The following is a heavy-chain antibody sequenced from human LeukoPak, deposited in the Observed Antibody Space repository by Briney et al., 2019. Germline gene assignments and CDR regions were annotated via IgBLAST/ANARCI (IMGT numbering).Heavy chain of an antibody. CDR2: ISGSGGGT. J-gene: IGHJ6*03. CDR1: GLTFGSYA. CDR3: AKADSSNWYRYYYMDV. V-gene: IGHV3-23*01. D-gene: IGHD6-13*01. Sequence: GGSLRLSCAASGLTFGSYAMSWVREAPGKGMEWVSVISGSGGGTYYPDSVKGRYTISRDNSKNTLYLQMNSLRAEDTAVYYCAKADSSNWYRYYYMDVWGKGTTVTVSS.